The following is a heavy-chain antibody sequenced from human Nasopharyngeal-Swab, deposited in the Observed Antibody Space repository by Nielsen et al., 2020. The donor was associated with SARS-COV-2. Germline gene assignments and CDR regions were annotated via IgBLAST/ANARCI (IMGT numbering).Heavy chain of an antibody. J-gene: IGHJ5*02. Sequence: VRQAPGKGLEWMGRIDPSDSYTNYSPSFQGHVTISADKSISTAYLQWSSLKASDTAIYYCARRVYGSGEEFDPWGQGTLVTVSS. V-gene: IGHV5-10-1*01. CDR3: ARRVYGSGEEFDP. CDR2: IDPSDSYT. D-gene: IGHD3-10*01.